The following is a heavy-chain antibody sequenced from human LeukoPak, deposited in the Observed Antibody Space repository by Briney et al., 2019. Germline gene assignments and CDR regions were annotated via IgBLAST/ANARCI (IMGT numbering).Heavy chain of an antibody. CDR1: GGSISSGGYY. Sequence: SETLSLTCTVSGGSISSGGYYWSWIRQPPGKGLEWIGYIYHSGSTYHNPSLKSRVTISVDRSKNQFSLKLSSVTAADTAVYYCARVTGALSYMDVWGKGTTVTVSS. CDR3: ARVTGALSYMDV. V-gene: IGHV4-30-2*01. J-gene: IGHJ6*03. CDR2: IYHSGST. D-gene: IGHD7-27*01.